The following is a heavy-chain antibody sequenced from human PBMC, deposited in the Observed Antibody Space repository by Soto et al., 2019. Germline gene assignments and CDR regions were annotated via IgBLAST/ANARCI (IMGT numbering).Heavy chain of an antibody. J-gene: IGHJ4*02. Sequence: ASVKVSCKASGYTFISHYMHWVPQAPGQGLEWMGTINPSGGSTNYAQKFQGRVTMTRNTSISTAYMELSSLRSEDTAVYYCARERTVAGNDYWGQRTLVTVSS. CDR2: INPSGGST. D-gene: IGHD6-19*01. CDR1: GYTFISHY. V-gene: IGHV1-46*01. CDR3: ARERTVAGNDY.